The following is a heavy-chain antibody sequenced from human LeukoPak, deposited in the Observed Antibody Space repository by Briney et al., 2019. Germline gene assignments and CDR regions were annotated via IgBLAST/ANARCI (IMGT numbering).Heavy chain of an antibody. CDR3: PSSPRYELSGWFDP. CDR1: RFTLVDFA. J-gene: IGHJ5*02. CDR2: ISWNSGSI. D-gene: IGHD3-16*02. Sequence: GRSLRLSCAASRFTLVDFAMDRDRQAPGKGLEWVSGISWNSGSIGYADSVKGRFTISRDNAKNSLYLQINSLRAEDLALYYCPSSPRYELSGWFDPWGQGTLVTVSS. V-gene: IGHV3-9*03.